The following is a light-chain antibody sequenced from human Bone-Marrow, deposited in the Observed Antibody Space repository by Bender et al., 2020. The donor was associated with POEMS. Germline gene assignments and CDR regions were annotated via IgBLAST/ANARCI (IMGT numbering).Light chain of an antibody. V-gene: IGLV3-1*01. CDR1: DLGDKY. CDR3: CSYAGNYIYV. Sequence: SYEVTQPPSVSVSPGQTASITCSGDDLGDKYVAWYQQKPGQSPVLVIYQDTKRPSGVPDRFSGSKSGNTASLTISGLQADDEADYYCCSYAGNYIYVFGTGTKVTVL. J-gene: IGLJ1*01. CDR2: QDT.